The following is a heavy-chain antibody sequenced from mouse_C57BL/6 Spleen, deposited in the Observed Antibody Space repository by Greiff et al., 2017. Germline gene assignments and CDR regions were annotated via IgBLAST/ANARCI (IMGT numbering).Heavy chain of an antibody. CDR2: IDPSDSYT. CDR3: ARGAGNYLFDY. D-gene: IGHD2-1*01. V-gene: IGHV1-50*01. CDR1: GYTFTSYW. Sequence: QVQLQQSGAELVKPGASVKLSCKASGYTFTSYWMQWVKQRPGQGLEWIGEIDPSDSYTNYNQKFKGKATLTVDTSSSTAYMQLSSLTSEDSAVYYCARGAGNYLFDYWGQGTTLTVSS. J-gene: IGHJ2*01.